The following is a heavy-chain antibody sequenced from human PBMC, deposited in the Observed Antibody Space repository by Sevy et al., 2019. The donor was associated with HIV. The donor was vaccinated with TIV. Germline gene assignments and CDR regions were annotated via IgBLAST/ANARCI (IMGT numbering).Heavy chain of an antibody. CDR3: ARAGNDYGDYDEYFQH. D-gene: IGHD4-17*01. CDR1: GFTFSSYS. CDR2: IISSSSTI. Sequence: GGSLRLTCAASGFTFSSYSMNWVRQAPGKGLEWVSYIISSSSTIYYADSVKGRFTISRGNAKNSLYLQMNSLRDEDTAVYYCARAGNDYGDYDEYFQHWRQGTLVTVSS. J-gene: IGHJ1*01. V-gene: IGHV3-48*02.